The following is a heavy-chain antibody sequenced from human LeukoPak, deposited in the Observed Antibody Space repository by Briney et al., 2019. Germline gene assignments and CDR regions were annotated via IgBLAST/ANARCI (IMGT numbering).Heavy chain of an antibody. CDR3: AREEDTARWFDP. J-gene: IGHJ5*02. V-gene: IGHV4-30-4*01. Sequence: SETLSLTCTVSGGSISSGDYYWSWIRQPPGKGLEWIGYIYYSGSTYYNPSLKSRVTISVDTSKNQFSPKLSSVTAADTAVYYCAREEDTARWFDPWGQGTLVTVSS. D-gene: IGHD5-18*01. CDR1: GGSISSGDYY. CDR2: IYYSGST.